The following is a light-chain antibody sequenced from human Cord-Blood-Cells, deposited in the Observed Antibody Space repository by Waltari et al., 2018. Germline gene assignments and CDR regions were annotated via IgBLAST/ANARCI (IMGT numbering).Light chain of an antibody. Sequence: DIVLTQSPGTLSLSPGASATLSCRASQSVSSSYLAWYQQKPGQAPRLLIYGASSRATGIPDRFSGSGSGTDFTLTISRLEPEDFAVYYCQQYGSSPRTFGQGTKLEIK. CDR2: GAS. CDR1: QSVSSSY. J-gene: IGKJ2*01. V-gene: IGKV3-20*01. CDR3: QQYGSSPRT.